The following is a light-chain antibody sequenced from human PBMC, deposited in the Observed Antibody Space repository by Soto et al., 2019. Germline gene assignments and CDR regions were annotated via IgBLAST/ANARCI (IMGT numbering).Light chain of an antibody. CDR2: DST. Sequence: VLTQSPATLSPSPGERATLSCRASPSIHTSLAWYQQKPGQPPRLVVYDSTLRANGVPDRFGGSRSGTEFTLTINNLEPEDFAVYYCQQRNVWTPITFGQGTRLEIK. V-gene: IGKV3-11*01. CDR1: PSIHTS. CDR3: QQRNVWTPIT. J-gene: IGKJ5*01.